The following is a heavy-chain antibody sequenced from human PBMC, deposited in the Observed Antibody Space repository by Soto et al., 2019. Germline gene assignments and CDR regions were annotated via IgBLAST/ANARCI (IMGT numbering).Heavy chain of an antibody. CDR1: AVSISSYG. J-gene: IGHJ6*02. CDR3: ARGGWYKYYYYGMDV. Sequence: PSETLSLTCPVSAVSISSYGWSWLGQPPGKGLEWIGYIYYSGSTNYNPPLKSRVTISVDTSKNQFSLKLSSVTAADTAVYYCARGGWYKYYYYGMDVWGQGTTVTGSS. CDR2: IYYSGST. V-gene: IGHV4-59*01. D-gene: IGHD6-19*01.